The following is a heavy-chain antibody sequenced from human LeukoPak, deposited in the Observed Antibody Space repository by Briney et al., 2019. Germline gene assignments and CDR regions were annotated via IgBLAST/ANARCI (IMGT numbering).Heavy chain of an antibody. CDR1: GFTVSSNY. V-gene: IGHV3-53*01. CDR2: IYSGGTT. Sequence: PGGSLRLSCAASGFTVSSNYMSWVRQAPGKGLERVSVIYSGGTTYYADSVKGRFTISRDNSKNTLYLQMNSLRAEDTAVYYCARAVGGYYFDYWGQGTLVTVSS. CDR3: ARAVGGYYFDY. J-gene: IGHJ4*02. D-gene: IGHD3-3*01.